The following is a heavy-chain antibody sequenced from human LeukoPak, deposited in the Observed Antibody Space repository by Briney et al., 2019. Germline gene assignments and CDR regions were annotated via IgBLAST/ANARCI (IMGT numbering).Heavy chain of an antibody. J-gene: IGHJ6*03. CDR1: GFSFSNYW. V-gene: IGHV3-74*01. D-gene: IGHD5-24*01. Sequence: GGSLRLSCAASGFSFSNYWMRWVREVAEKGLEWVSRIKSDGTGATYAGSVNGRSTIYRDNAENTLYLQMNSLRAEDTAIYYCARDRDGPNYYMDVWGKGTAVTVSS. CDR3: ARDRDGPNYYMDV. CDR2: IKSDGTGA.